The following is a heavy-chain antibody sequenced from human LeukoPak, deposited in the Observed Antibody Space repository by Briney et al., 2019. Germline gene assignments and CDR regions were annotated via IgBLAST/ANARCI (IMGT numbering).Heavy chain of an antibody. CDR2: INHSGST. CDR3: ARGGGYCSGGSCYSTGERFDP. Sequence: PSETLSLTCAVYGGSFSGYYWSWIRQPPGKGLEWIGEINHSGSTNYNLSLKSRVTISVDTSKNQFSLKLSSVTAADTAVYYCARGGGYCSGGSCYSTGERFDPWGQGTLVTVSS. V-gene: IGHV4-34*01. CDR1: GGSFSGYY. D-gene: IGHD2-15*01. J-gene: IGHJ5*02.